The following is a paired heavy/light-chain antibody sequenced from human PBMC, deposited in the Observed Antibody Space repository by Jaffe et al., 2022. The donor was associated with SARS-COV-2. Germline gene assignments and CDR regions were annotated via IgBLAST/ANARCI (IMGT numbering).Light chain of an antibody. Sequence: EIVLTQSPGTLSLSPGERATLSCRASQSVSSNYLAWYQQKPGQAPRLLIYAASKRATGIPDRFSGSGSGTDFTLTISRLEPEDFAVYYCQQYGSSRTFGQGTKVDIK. CDR1: QSVSSNY. CDR3: QQYGSSRT. J-gene: IGKJ1*01. V-gene: IGKV3-20*01. CDR2: AAS.
Heavy chain of an antibody. CDR1: GFTFSSYG. D-gene: IGHD1-26*01. CDR2: ISYDGSNK. J-gene: IGHJ4*02. CDR3: ARGDRGSYFWPFDY. Sequence: QVQLVESGGGVVQPGRSLRLSCAASGFTFSSYGMNWVRQAPGKGLEWVAVISYDGSNKDYADSVKGRFTISRDNSKDTVYLQMNSLRGEDTAVYYCARGDRGSYFWPFDYWGQGTLVTVSS. V-gene: IGHV3-33*01.